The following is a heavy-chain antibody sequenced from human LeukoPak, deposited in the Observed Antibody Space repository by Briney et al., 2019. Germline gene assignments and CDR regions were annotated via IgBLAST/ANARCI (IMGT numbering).Heavy chain of an antibody. V-gene: IGHV3-23*01. CDR2: VSGSGGST. Sequence: GGSLRLSCAASGFTFSSYALSWVCQAPGKGLEWVSVVSGSGGSTYYADSVKGRFTISRDNPKNTLYLQMNSLRAEDTAVFYCAKTRIGYWSAFDIWGQGTMVTVSS. CDR1: GFTFSSYA. J-gene: IGHJ3*02. CDR3: AKTRIGYWSAFDI. D-gene: IGHD3-3*01.